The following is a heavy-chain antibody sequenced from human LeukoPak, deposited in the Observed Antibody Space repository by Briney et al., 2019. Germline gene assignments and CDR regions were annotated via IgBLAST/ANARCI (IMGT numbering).Heavy chain of an antibody. V-gene: IGHV4-39*01. CDR3: ARHNKAFDI. Sequence: PSETLSLTCSVSGGSISSSSCYWGWIRQPPGKGLEWIGSIYYSGRTYYNPSLKSRVTISVDTSKSQFSLKLSSVTAADTAVYYCARHNKAFDIWGQGTMVTVSS. CDR2: IYYSGRT. D-gene: IGHD2/OR15-2a*01. J-gene: IGHJ3*02. CDR1: GGSISSSSCY.